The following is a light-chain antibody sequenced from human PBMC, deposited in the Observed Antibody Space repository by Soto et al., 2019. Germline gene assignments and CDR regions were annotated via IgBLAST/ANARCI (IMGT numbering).Light chain of an antibody. CDR1: SSNIGGNT. V-gene: IGLV1-40*01. Sequence: QSALTQPPSLSGTPGQRVTISCSGSSSNIGGNTVHWYQHLPGTAPKLLIYGNSNRPSGVPDRFSGSKSGTSASLAITGLQAEDEADYYCQSYDSSLSGYVVFGGGTKLTVL. CDR3: QSYDSSLSGYVV. CDR2: GNS. J-gene: IGLJ2*01.